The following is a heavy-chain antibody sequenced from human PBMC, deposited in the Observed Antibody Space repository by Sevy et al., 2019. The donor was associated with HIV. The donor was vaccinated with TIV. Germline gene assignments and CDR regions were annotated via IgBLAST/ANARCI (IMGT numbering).Heavy chain of an antibody. CDR1: GFSFSWYW. Sequence: GGSLRLSCAASGFSFSWYWMSWGRQTPEKGLEWVANIKQDGSEKNYVDSVKGRFTISRDNAKNSVYLQMNSLRADDTAVYYCARGPEWELTSFLSHWGQGTLVTVSS. CDR2: IKQDGSEK. V-gene: IGHV3-7*01. CDR3: ARGPEWELTSFLSH. J-gene: IGHJ4*02. D-gene: IGHD1-26*01.